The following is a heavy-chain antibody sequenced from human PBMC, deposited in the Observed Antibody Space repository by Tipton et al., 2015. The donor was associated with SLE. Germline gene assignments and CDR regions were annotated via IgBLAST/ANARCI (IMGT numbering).Heavy chain of an antibody. CDR2: IYYTGNT. CDR3: AGGGPLNCGFDP. CDR1: GGSISGSY. D-gene: IGHD2-15*01. Sequence: TLSLTCTVSGGSISGSYWNWIRQPPGKGLEWIGFIYYTGNTNYNPSLKSRVTISADTSKDQFSLRLSSVTAADTAMYFCAGGGPLNCGFDPWGRGSLVTVSS. J-gene: IGHJ5*02. V-gene: IGHV4-59*01.